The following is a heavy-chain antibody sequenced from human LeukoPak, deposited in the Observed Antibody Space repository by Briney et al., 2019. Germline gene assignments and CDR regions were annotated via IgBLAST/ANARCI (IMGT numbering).Heavy chain of an antibody. V-gene: IGHV4-34*01. CDR2: INHSGST. CDR1: GGSFSGYY. CDR3: ARGSWGILTGYYIY. J-gene: IGHJ4*02. D-gene: IGHD3-9*01. Sequence: SGTLSLTCAVYGGSFSGYYWSWIRQPPGKGLEWIGEINHSGSTNYNPSLKSRVTISVDTSKNQFSLKLSSVTAADTAVYYCARGSWGILTGYYIYWGQGTLVTVSS.